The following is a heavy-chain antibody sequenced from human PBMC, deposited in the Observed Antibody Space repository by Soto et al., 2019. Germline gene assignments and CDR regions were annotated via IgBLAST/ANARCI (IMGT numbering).Heavy chain of an antibody. Sequence: GESLKISCKASGYKFTTFWLNWVRQTPGKGLEWLGRIDPTDSFTNYSPPFEGHVTISLDRSISTAYLQWNSLQASDTAIYYCARPASGGSRDAFDVWGQGTTVTVSS. CDR3: ARPASGGSRDAFDV. CDR1: GYKFTTFW. D-gene: IGHD2-15*01. J-gene: IGHJ3*01. V-gene: IGHV5-10-1*01. CDR2: IDPTDSFT.